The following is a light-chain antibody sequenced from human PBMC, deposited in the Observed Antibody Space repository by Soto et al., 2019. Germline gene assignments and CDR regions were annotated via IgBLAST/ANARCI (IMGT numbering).Light chain of an antibody. V-gene: IGKV3-20*01. Sequence: VLTQSPGTRSLSAGERATLLCRASHFVSSRNLAWYQKNPGQAPRLLIYGASSRAPGIPDRFSGSGSGTDFTLTITPLETEDFAVYFCQQYGSSPITFGQGTRLEIK. CDR1: HFVSSRN. CDR2: GAS. CDR3: QQYGSSPIT. J-gene: IGKJ5*01.